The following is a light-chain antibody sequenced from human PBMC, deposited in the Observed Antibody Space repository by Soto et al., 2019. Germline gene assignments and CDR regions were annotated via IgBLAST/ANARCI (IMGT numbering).Light chain of an antibody. V-gene: IGKV1-5*03. J-gene: IGKJ1*01. CDR1: QTISSW. CDR3: QHYNSYSEA. CDR2: KAS. Sequence: DIQMTHSPSTLSGSVGYRVTITFLSSQTISSWLAWYQQKPGKAPKLLIYKASTLKSGVPSRFSGSGSGTEFTLTISSLQPDDFATYYCQHYNSYSEAFGQGTKVDNK.